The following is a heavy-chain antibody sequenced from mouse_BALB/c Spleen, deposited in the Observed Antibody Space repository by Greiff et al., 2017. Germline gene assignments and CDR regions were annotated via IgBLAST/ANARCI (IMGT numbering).Heavy chain of an antibody. J-gene: IGHJ1*01. CDR3: ARRDDGPYWYFDV. CDR1: GFTFSSYA. V-gene: IGHV5-6-5*01. CDR2: ISSGGST. D-gene: IGHD2-3*01. Sequence: EVKVVESGGGLVKPGGSLKLSCAASGFTFSSYAMSWVRQTPEKRLEWVASISSGGSTYYPDSVKGRFTISRDNARNILYLQMSSLRSEDTAMYYCARRDDGPYWYFDVWGAGTTVTVSS.